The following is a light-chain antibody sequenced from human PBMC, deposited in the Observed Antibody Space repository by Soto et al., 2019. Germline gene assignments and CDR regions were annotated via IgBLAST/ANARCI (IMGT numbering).Light chain of an antibody. J-gene: IGKJ1*01. CDR3: QQYGISRWT. CDR2: GAS. V-gene: IGKV3-20*01. Sequence: EIVLTQSPGTLSLSPGERATLSCRASQSISSSYLAWYQQKPGQAPRLLIYGASSRATGIPDRFSGSGSGTDFTLTIIRLEPDDFAVYSCQQYGISRWTFGQGTKVDI. CDR1: QSISSSY.